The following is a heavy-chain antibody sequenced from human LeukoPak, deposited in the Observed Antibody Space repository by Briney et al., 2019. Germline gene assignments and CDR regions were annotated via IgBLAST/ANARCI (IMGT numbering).Heavy chain of an antibody. CDR3: ARGKSGSSGLWDS. D-gene: IGHD1-26*01. Sequence: GGSLGLSCVASGFSISTYWMHWVRQAPGKGLVWVSRINPSGSNTNYADSVKGRFTISRDSARNTVYLQMNSLRADDTAVYYCARGKSGSSGLWDSWGQGTLVTVSS. J-gene: IGHJ4*02. CDR1: GFSISTYW. V-gene: IGHV3-74*01. CDR2: INPSGSNT.